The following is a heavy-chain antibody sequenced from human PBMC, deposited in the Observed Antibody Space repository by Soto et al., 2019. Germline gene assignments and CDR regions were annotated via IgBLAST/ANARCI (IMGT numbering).Heavy chain of an antibody. J-gene: IGHJ4*02. CDR3: ARDLKSRSSSWYGRNEGFDY. CDR1: GFTFSSYA. V-gene: IGHV3-30-3*01. Sequence: QVQLVESGGGVVQPGRSLRLSCAASGFTFSSYAMHWVRQAPGKGLEWVAVISYDGSNKYYADSVKGRFTISRDNSKNTLYLQMNSLRAEDTAVYYCARDLKSRSSSWYGRNEGFDYWGQGTLVTVSS. CDR2: ISYDGSNK. D-gene: IGHD6-13*01.